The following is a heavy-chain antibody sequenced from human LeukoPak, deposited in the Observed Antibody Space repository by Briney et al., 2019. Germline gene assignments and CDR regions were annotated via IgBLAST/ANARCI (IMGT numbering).Heavy chain of an antibody. D-gene: IGHD3-10*01. Sequence: SETLSLTCTVSGGSVSTSSLYWGWLRQPPGKGLEWIATIYYSGSTYYNPSLKSRVTISVDTSKNQFSLKLSSVTAADTAVYYCARLGITMGHYYYYMDVWGKGTKVTVPS. CDR2: IYYSGST. CDR3: ARLGITMGHYYYYMDV. CDR1: GGSVSTSSLY. V-gene: IGHV4-39*01. J-gene: IGHJ6*03.